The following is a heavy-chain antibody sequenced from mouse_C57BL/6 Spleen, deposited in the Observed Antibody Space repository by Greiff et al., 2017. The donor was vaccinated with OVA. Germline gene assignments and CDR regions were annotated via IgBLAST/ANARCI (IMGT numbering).Heavy chain of an antibody. J-gene: IGHJ4*01. V-gene: IGHV1-82*01. CDR3: AREADGSSVYYYAMDY. CDR1: GYAFSSSW. D-gene: IGHD1-1*01. CDR2: IYPGDGDT. Sequence: VQLQQSGPELVKPGASVKISCKASGYAFSSSWMNWVKQRPGKGLEWIGRIYPGDGDTNYNGKFKGKATLTADKSSSTAYMQLSSLTSEDSAVYFCAREADGSSVYYYAMDYWGQGTSVTVSS.